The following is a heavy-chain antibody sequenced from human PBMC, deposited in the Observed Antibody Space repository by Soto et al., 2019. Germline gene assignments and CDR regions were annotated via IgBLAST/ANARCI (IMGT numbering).Heavy chain of an antibody. CDR3: ARIDCTGGNCRPHTYYDLDV. J-gene: IGHJ6*02. Sequence: PGGSLRLSCAAAGFTFNTYGMHWVRQAPGKGLEWVAVIWYDGGIKYYSDSTRGRFIVSRANSRNTLYLQMNCLRVEDRAVYYSARIDCTGGNCRPHTYYDLDVSGQGTTVTVSS. CDR1: GFTFNTYG. V-gene: IGHV3-33*01. D-gene: IGHD2-15*01. CDR2: IWYDGGIK.